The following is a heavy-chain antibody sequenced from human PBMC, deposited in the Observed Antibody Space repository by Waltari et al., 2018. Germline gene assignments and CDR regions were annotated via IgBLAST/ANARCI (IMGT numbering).Heavy chain of an antibody. CDR1: GGSVRSNNHY. V-gene: IGHV4-61*01. D-gene: IGHD2-21*01. Sequence: QVQLQESGTGLLKSSETLSLTCTVSGGSVRSNNHYWSWIRQPTGKGLEWIAYSYYSWNTKYNPSRACRTTISEDTSDNQFPLTLRFTTDADTASLCRAQVRPGGSAVGWRAGDYDVRGHRKMV. CDR3: AQVRPGGSAVGWRAGDYDV. J-gene: IGHJ3*01. CDR2: SYYSWNT.